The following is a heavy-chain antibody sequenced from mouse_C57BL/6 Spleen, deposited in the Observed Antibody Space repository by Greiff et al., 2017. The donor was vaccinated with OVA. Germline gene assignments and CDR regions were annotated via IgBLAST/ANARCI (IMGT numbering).Heavy chain of an antibody. Sequence: QVQLKQPGAELARPGASVKLSCKASGYTFTRYGISWVKQRTGQGLEWIGEIYPRSGNTYYNEKFKGKATLTADKSSSTAYMELRSLTSEDSAVCFCAREGGAPFDYWGQGTTLTVSS. J-gene: IGHJ2*01. CDR3: AREGGAPFDY. V-gene: IGHV1-81*01. CDR2: IYPRSGNT. CDR1: GYTFTRYG.